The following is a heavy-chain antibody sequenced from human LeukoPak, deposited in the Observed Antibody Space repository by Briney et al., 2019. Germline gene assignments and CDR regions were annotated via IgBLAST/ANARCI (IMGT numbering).Heavy chain of an antibody. Sequence: ASVKVSCKASRGTFSSYAISWVRQAPGQGLEWMGGIIPIFGTANYAQKFQGRVTITADESTSTAYMELSSLRSEDTAVYYCARVTAVAGTGWFDPWGQGTLVTVSS. J-gene: IGHJ5*02. V-gene: IGHV1-69*13. CDR3: ARVTAVAGTGWFDP. D-gene: IGHD6-19*01. CDR1: RGTFSSYA. CDR2: IIPIFGTA.